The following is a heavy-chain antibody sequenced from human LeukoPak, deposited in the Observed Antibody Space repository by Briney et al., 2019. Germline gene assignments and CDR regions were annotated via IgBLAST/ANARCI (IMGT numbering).Heavy chain of an antibody. D-gene: IGHD6-19*01. Sequence: ASVKVSCKASGYTFTDYYIHWVRQAPGQGLQWMGLINPNGGDTNYEEEFRGRVTMTRDTSLSTAYMDLSSLTSDDTAVYYCAADSSGWSDDSLDIWGQGTMVTVSS. CDR1: GYTFTDYY. CDR2: INPNGGDT. CDR3: AADSSGWSDDSLDI. J-gene: IGHJ3*02. V-gene: IGHV1-2*02.